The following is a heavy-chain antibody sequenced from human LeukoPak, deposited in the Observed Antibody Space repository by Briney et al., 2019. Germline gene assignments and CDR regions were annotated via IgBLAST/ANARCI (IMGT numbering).Heavy chain of an antibody. CDR1: GYSISSGYY. V-gene: IGHV4-38-2*02. D-gene: IGHD6-6*01. Sequence: PSETLSLTCTVSGYSISSGYYWGWIRQPPGKGLEWIGSIYHSGSTYYNPSLKSRVTISVDTSKNQFSLKLSSVTAADTAVYYCARDQTQLVSAFDIWGQGTMVTVSS. J-gene: IGHJ3*02. CDR3: ARDQTQLVSAFDI. CDR2: IYHSGST.